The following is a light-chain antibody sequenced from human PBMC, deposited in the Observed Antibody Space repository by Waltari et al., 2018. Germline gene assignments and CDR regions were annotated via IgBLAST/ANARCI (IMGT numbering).Light chain of an antibody. V-gene: IGKV3-11*01. CDR1: QSVSSY. J-gene: IGKJ2*01. CDR3: QQRSNWPPYT. CDR2: DAS. Sequence: EIVLTQSPATLSLSPGERATLSCRASQSVSSYLAWYPQKPGQAPRPLIYDASNRATGIPARFSGSGSGTDFTLTISSLEPEDFAVYYCQQRSNWPPYTFGQGTKLEIK.